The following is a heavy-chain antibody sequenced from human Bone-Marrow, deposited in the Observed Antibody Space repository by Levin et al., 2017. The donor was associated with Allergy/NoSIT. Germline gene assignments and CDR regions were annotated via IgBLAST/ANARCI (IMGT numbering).Heavy chain of an antibody. CDR1: GYTFTSFG. Sequence: AGESLKISCRASGYTFTSFGISWVRQAPGQGLEWMGGISVYNGDTKYAQNFQGRVTMTTDTSTTTVHMELRRLRSDDTAIYYCARDHSHFTLVQGISGYYYYLDVWGKGTTVTVSS. V-gene: IGHV1-18*01. D-gene: IGHD3-10*01. CDR2: ISVYNGDT. J-gene: IGHJ6*03. CDR3: ARDHSHFTLVQGISGYYYYLDV.